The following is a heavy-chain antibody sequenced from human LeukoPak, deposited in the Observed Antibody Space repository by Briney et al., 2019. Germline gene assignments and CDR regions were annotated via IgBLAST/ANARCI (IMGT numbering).Heavy chain of an antibody. Sequence: GGSLRLSCASSGFTFNTYAMSWVRQAPGKGLEWVSGITGSGGGTYYADSVKGRFTISRDNSKNTLYLQMNSLRAEDTAVYYCAKDGITMLVVASDWGQGTLVTVSS. D-gene: IGHD3-10*02. V-gene: IGHV3-23*01. CDR2: ITGSGGGT. CDR1: GFTFNTYA. CDR3: AKDGITMLVVASD. J-gene: IGHJ4*02.